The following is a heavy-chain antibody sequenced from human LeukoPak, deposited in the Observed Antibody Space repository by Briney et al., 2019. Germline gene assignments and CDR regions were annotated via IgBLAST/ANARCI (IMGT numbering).Heavy chain of an antibody. CDR3: ARQPEIEYSYGFGDY. CDR2: IDYTGRT. Sequence: SETLSLTCIVSGGSIRSANFFWGWFRQPPGKGPEWIGTIDYTGRTFYSPSVASRVTVSLDTSKNQFSLRLTSMTAADTAVYCCARQPEIEYSYGFGDYWGQGRLVTVTS. J-gene: IGHJ4*02. V-gene: IGHV4-39*01. CDR1: GGSIRSANFF. D-gene: IGHD5-18*01.